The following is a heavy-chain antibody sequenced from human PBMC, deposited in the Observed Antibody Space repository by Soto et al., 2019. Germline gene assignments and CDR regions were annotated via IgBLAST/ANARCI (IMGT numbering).Heavy chain of an antibody. V-gene: IGHV3-23*01. Sequence: DVQVLESGGGLVQPGGSLRLSCAASGFTFSSYAMTWVRQAPGKGLEWISRISNSGIHTFYADSVKGRFTISRDNPRNTLYLQMNSLRADDTAIYYCAIQAEGYDAPFDFRGQGTLVTVSS. CDR3: AIQAEGYDAPFDF. CDR2: ISNSGIHT. CDR1: GFTFSSYA. J-gene: IGHJ4*02. D-gene: IGHD5-12*01.